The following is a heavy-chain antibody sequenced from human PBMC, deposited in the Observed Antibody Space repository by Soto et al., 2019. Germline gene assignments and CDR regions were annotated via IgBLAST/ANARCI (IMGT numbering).Heavy chain of an antibody. CDR2: IDPSDSYT. D-gene: IGHD1-1*01. CDR3: ACGSYYYYGMDV. J-gene: IGHJ6*02. Sequence: GESLKISCEGSGYSFTSYWISWVRQMPGKGLEWMGRIDPSDSYTNYSPSFQGHVTISADKSISTAYLQWSSLKASDTAMYYCACGSYYYYGMDVWGQGTTVTVSS. V-gene: IGHV5-10-1*01. CDR1: GYSFTSYW.